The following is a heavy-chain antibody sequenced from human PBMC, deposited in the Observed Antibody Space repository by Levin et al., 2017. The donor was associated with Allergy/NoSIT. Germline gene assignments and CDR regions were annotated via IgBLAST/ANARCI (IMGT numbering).Heavy chain of an antibody. J-gene: IGHJ4*02. CDR2: IRSKAYGGTS. CDR3: TRDHFRPGDYFDY. Sequence: GGSLRLSCAASGFTFGDYAMNWFRQAPGKELEWVGFIRSKAYGGTSEYAASLKGRFSISRDDSKSIAYLQMNSLKTEDTAVYYCTRDHFRPGDYFDYWGQGTLVTVSS. CDR1: GFTFGDYA. V-gene: IGHV3-49*03. D-gene: IGHD3-3*02.